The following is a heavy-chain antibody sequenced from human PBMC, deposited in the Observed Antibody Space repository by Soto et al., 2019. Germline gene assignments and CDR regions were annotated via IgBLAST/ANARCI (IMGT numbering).Heavy chain of an antibody. D-gene: IGHD3-9*01. CDR3: ARTIWVEAFDI. V-gene: IGHV1-2*02. CDR2: INPNSGGT. CDR1: GYTFTGYD. Sequence: ASVKVSCKASGYTFTGYDMHWVRQAPGQGLEWMGWINPNSGGTNYAQKFQGRVTMTRDTSISTAYMELSRLRSDGTAVYYCARTIWVEAFDIWGQGTMVTVSS. J-gene: IGHJ3*02.